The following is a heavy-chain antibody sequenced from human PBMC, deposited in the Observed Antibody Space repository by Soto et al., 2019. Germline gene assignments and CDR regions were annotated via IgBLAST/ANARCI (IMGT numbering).Heavy chain of an antibody. CDR3: APSRRHYAILTWEPGWFAP. V-gene: IGHV2-5*02. J-gene: IGHJ5*02. CDR1: GFSLSTSGVG. Sequence: QITLKESGPTLVKPTQTLTLTCTFSGFSLSTSGVGVGWIRQPPGKALEWLALIYWDDDKRYSPSLKSRLTITRDAXXTXAXHTPPNMDPVHTATYYFAPSRRHYAILTWEPGWFAPWGQGTLVTVSS. D-gene: IGHD3-9*01. CDR2: IYWDDDK.